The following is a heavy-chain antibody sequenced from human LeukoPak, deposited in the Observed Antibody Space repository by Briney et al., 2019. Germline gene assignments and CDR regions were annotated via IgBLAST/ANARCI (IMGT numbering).Heavy chain of an antibody. CDR3: ARYDSSSWQGEYYYYGMDV. D-gene: IGHD6-13*01. V-gene: IGHV4-59*01. CDR2: IYYSGST. J-gene: IGHJ6*04. CDR1: GGSISSYY. Sequence: SETLSLTCTVSGGSISSYYWSWIRQPPGKGLEWIGYIYYSGSTNYNPSLKSRVTISVDTSKNQFSLKLSSVTAADTAVYYCARYDSSSWQGEYYYYGMDVWGKGTTVTVAS.